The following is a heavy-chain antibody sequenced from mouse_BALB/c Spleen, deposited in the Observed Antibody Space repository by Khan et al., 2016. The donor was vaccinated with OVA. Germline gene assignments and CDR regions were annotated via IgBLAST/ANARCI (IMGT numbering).Heavy chain of an antibody. V-gene: IGHV3-2*02. CDR3: ARSGTITTVVATDFDY. CDR1: GYSITSDYA. D-gene: IGHD1-1*01. CDR2: ISYSGRT. J-gene: IGHJ2*01. Sequence: EVQLQESGPGPVNPSQSLSLTCTVTGYSITSDYAWNWIRQFPGNKLEWMGYISYSGRTSYNPSLKSRISITRDTSKNQVFLQLNSVTTEDTATYFYARSGTITTVVATDFDYWGQGTTLTVSS.